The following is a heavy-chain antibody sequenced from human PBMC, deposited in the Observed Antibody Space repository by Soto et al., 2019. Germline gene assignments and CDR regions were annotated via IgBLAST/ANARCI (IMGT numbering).Heavy chain of an antibody. D-gene: IGHD1-26*01. J-gene: IGHJ4*02. CDR2: ISGSGDST. V-gene: IGHV3-23*01. Sequence: EVQLLESGGGLVQPGGSLRLSCAASGFTFSSYAMGWVRQAPGKGLERVSVISGSGDSTYYADSVKGRFTISRDNSNNTLYLQMNSLRAEDTAVYYCARRGSGSYYDYWGQGTLVTVSS. CDR1: GFTFSSYA. CDR3: ARRGSGSYYDY.